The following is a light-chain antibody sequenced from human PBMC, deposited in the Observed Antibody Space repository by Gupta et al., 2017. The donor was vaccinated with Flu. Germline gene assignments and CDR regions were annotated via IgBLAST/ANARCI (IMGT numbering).Light chain of an antibody. CDR2: DGA. CDR1: QSVSYY. V-gene: IGKV3-11*01. J-gene: IGKJ5*01. Sequence: ASQSVSYYMAWYQQKSGQAPRLLIFDGANVVTGTPARFSGNRSGTNFTLTISSVEPEDFAVYYCQQRDKLPPLTFGQGTRLEI. CDR3: QQRDKLPPLT.